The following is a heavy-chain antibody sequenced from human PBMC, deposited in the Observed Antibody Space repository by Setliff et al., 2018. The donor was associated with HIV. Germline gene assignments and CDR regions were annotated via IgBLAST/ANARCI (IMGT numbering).Heavy chain of an antibody. CDR3: ARVNSGYYYFHY. D-gene: IGHD3-22*01. Sequence: GASVKVSCKASGNTFSSYYIHWVRQVPGQGLEWMGTIDPNGGSTTYAQKFQGRVTMIRDTSTSTVNMELSSLRSEDTAVYYCARVNSGYYYFHYWGQGTLVTVSS. CDR1: GNTFSSYY. J-gene: IGHJ4*02. CDR2: IDPNGGST. V-gene: IGHV1-46*01.